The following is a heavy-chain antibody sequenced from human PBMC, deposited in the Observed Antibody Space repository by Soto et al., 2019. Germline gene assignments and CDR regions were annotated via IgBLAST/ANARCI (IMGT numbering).Heavy chain of an antibody. V-gene: IGHV1-46*01. J-gene: IGHJ6*02. CDR3: ARMFVVAATPGYGMDV. CDR1: GYTFTSYY. Sequence: ASVKVSCKASGYTFTSYYMHWVRQAPGQGLEWMGIINPSGGSTSYAQKFQGGVTMTRDTSTSTVYMEPSSLRSEDTAVYYCARMFVVAATPGYGMDVWGQGTTVTVSS. D-gene: IGHD2-15*01. CDR2: INPSGGST.